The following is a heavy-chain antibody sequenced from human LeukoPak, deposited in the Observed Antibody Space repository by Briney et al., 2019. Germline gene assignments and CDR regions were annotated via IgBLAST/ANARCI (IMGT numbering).Heavy chain of an antibody. Sequence: GGSLRLSCAASGFTFSSYEMNWVRQAPGKGLEWVSCISSSGSTIYYAYSVKGRFTISTDNAKNSLYLQMNSLRAEDTAVYYCAELGITMIGGVWGKGTTVTISS. V-gene: IGHV3-48*03. CDR3: AELGITMIGGV. CDR2: ISSSGSTI. CDR1: GFTFSSYE. D-gene: IGHD3-10*02. J-gene: IGHJ6*04.